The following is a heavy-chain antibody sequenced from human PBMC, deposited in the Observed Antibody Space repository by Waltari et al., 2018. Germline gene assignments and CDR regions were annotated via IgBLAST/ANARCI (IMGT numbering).Heavy chain of an antibody. J-gene: IGHJ2*01. D-gene: IGHD2-21*02. CDR1: GFTFSDYD. CDR3: AREYCGGAGYPGGLFLDL. V-gene: IGHV3-13*01. CDR2: IGVSGDT. Sequence: EVQLVESGGSLVQPGGSLRLSCAASGFTFSDYDFHWVRQGTGGGVEWVSAIGVSGDTYYADSVRGRFTISRENAENSLYLQMNSLRADDTSVYYCAREYCGGAGYPGGLFLDLWGRGTLVTVSA.